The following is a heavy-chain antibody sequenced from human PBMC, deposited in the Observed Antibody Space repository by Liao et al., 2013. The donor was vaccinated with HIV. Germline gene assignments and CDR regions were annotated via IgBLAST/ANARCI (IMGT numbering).Heavy chain of an antibody. D-gene: IGHD3-22*01. CDR2: IYTSGST. J-gene: IGHJ4*02. CDR3: AKIREEIYDSSGHYYVDY. V-gene: IGHV4-4*07. Sequence: QVQLQESGPGLVKPSETLSLTCTVSGGSISSYYWSWIRQPAGKGLEWIGRIYTSGSTNYNPSLKSRVTMSVDTSKNQFSLRLSSLTAADTAVYYCAKIREEIYDSSGHYYVDYWGQGTLVTVSS. CDR1: GGSISSYY.